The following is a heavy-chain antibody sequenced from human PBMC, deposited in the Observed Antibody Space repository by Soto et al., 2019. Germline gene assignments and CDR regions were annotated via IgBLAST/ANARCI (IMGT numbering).Heavy chain of an antibody. D-gene: IGHD1-1*01. V-gene: IGHV1-18*01. CDR3: ARGRYGDY. CDR2: ISAHNGNT. Sequence: QDHLVQSGAEVKKPGASVKVSCKGSGYAFTTYGITWVRQAPGQGLEWMGWISAHNGNTKYAQKLQGRVTVTRDTSTSTAYMELRSLRSDDTAVYYCARGRYGDYWGQGALVTVSS. CDR1: GYAFTTYG. J-gene: IGHJ4*02.